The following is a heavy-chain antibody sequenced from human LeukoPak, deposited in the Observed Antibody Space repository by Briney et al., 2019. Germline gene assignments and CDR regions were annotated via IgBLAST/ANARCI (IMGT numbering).Heavy chain of an antibody. Sequence: SETLSLTCTVSGGSISSYYWSWLRQPPGKGLEWIGYIYYSGSTNYNPSLKSRVTISVDTSKNQFSLKLSSVTAADTAVYYCARGGDGSQGAFGYWGQGTLVTVSS. CDR3: ARGGDGSQGAFGY. V-gene: IGHV4-59*01. CDR1: GGSISSYY. D-gene: IGHD5-24*01. CDR2: IYYSGST. J-gene: IGHJ4*02.